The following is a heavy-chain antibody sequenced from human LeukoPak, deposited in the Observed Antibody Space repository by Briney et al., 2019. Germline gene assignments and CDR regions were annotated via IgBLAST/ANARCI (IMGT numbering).Heavy chain of an antibody. CDR2: IHYSGSP. D-gene: IGHD1-26*01. J-gene: IGHJ5*02. Sequence: PSETLSLTCTVSGGSFSSGAYYWSWIRQLPGKGLEWIGYIHYSGSPYYNPSLKSRVSISGDTSKNQFSLTLSSVTVADTAVYYCARASYPNWFDPWGQGTLVTVSS. CDR3: ARASYPNWFDP. V-gene: IGHV4-31*03. CDR1: GGSFSSGAYY.